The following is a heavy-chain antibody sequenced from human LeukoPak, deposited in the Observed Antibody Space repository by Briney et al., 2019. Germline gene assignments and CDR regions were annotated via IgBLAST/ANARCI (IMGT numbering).Heavy chain of an antibody. J-gene: IGHJ4*02. CDR1: GFTFSSYG. CDR3: AKTMSPYYYDSSGF. D-gene: IGHD3-22*01. Sequence: AGGSLRLSCAASGFTFSSYGMHWVRQAPGKGLECEAFIRYDGSNKYYADSVKGRFTISRDNSKNTLYLQMNSLRTEDTAVYYCAKTMSPYYYDSSGFWGQGTLVTVSS. CDR2: IRYDGSNK. V-gene: IGHV3-30*02.